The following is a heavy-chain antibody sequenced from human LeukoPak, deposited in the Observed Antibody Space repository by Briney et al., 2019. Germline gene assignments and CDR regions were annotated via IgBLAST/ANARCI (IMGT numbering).Heavy chain of an antibody. CDR2: IYTSGST. D-gene: IGHD3-10*01. J-gene: IGHJ4*02. CDR3: ARDLWVRGVTIADH. V-gene: IGHV4-4*07. Sequence: AETLTLTCTVSGGSISNYWSWLRQPAGKGLEWVGRIYTSGSTKYNPSLKARVTMSADTSKNQLSLKAPSVTAADTAVYFCARDLWVRGVTIADHWGQGT. CDR1: GGSISNY.